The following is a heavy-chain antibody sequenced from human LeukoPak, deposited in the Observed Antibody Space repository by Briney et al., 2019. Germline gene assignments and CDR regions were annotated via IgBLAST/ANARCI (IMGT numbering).Heavy chain of an antibody. Sequence: SVTVSCTASGGTFSSYAISWVRQAPGQGLEWMGGIIPIFGTANYAQKFQGRVTITADESTSTAYMELSSLRSEDTAVYYCARGPLDYDILTGPYGMDVWGKGTTVTVSS. CDR2: IIPIFGTA. CDR3: ARGPLDYDILTGPYGMDV. J-gene: IGHJ6*04. CDR1: GGTFSSYA. D-gene: IGHD3-9*01. V-gene: IGHV1-69*13.